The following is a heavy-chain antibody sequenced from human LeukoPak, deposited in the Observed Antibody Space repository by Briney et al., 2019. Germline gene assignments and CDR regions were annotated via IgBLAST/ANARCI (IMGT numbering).Heavy chain of an antibody. CDR3: ARGESSTYRLTDY. CDR2: INSDGTST. V-gene: IGHV3-74*01. Sequence: GGSLRLSCAASGFTFSSYWMHWVRQAPGKGLVWVSRINSDGTSTTYADSAEGRFTISRDNAKNTLYLQMNSLRAEDTAVYYCARGESSTYRLTDYWGQGTLVTVSS. J-gene: IGHJ4*02. CDR1: GFTFSSYW. D-gene: IGHD2-2*01.